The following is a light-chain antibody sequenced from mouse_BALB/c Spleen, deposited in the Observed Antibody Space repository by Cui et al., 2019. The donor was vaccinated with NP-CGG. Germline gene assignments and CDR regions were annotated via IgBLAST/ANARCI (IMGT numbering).Light chain of an antibody. Sequence: QPVVPQESELTTSPGETVTLTCRSSTGAVTTTNYANWVQEKPDHLFTGLIGGTNNRSPGVPARFSGSLIGDKAALTITGAQTEDEAIYFCALWYSNHWVFGGGTKLTVL. CDR2: GTN. J-gene: IGLJ1*01. CDR1: TGAVTTTNY. CDR3: ALWYSNHWV. V-gene: IGLV1*01.